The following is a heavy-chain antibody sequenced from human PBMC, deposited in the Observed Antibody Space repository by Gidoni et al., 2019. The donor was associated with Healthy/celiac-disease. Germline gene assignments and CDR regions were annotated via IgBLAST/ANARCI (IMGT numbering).Heavy chain of an antibody. Sequence: QVQLVQSGAEVQKPGASVKVSCKASGYPFTGYYMPWVRQAPGQGLEWMGWINPNSGGTNYAQNFQGRVTMTRDTSSSTAYMELSRLRSDDTAVYYCASGIVVVPAAHIFDYWGQGTLVTVSS. D-gene: IGHD2-2*01. CDR1: GYPFTGYY. V-gene: IGHV1-2*02. CDR2: INPNSGGT. CDR3: ASGIVVVPAAHIFDY. J-gene: IGHJ4*02.